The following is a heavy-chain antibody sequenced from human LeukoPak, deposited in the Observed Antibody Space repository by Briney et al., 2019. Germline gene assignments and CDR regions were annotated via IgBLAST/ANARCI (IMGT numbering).Heavy chain of an antibody. CDR3: AKAERVVPAAPTDY. V-gene: IGHV3-23*01. J-gene: IGHJ4*02. Sequence: PGGSLRLSCAASGFTFSSYAMSWVRQAPGKGLEWVSAISGSGGSTYYADSVKGRFTISRDNSKNTLHLQMNSLRAEDTAVYYCAKAERVVPAAPTDYWGQGTLVTVSS. CDR1: GFTFSSYA. CDR2: ISGSGGST. D-gene: IGHD2-2*01.